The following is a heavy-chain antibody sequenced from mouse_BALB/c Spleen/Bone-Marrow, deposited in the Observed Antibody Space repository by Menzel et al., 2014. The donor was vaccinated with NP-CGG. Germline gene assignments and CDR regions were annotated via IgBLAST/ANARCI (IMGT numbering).Heavy chain of an antibody. CDR1: GFTLSDYY. J-gene: IGHJ4*01. V-gene: IGHV5-4*02. CDR3: ARYGNYPMDY. Sequence: EVQGVESGGGLVKPGGSLKLSCAASGFTLSDYYMYWVRQTPEKRLEWVATISDGGSYTYYPDSVKGRFTISRDNAKNNLYLQMSSLKSEDTAMYYCARYGNYPMDYWGQGTPVTVSS. CDR2: ISDGGSYT. D-gene: IGHD1-1*01.